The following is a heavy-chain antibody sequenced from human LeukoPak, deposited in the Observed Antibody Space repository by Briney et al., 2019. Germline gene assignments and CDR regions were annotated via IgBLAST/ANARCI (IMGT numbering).Heavy chain of an antibody. J-gene: IGHJ5*02. D-gene: IGHD3-22*01. CDR3: ARDKSQYYYDSSGYGNWFDP. Sequence: SETLSLTCTVSGGSISSYYWSWIRQPAGKGLEWIGRIYTSGSTNYNPSLKSRVTMSVDTSKNQFSLKLSSVTAADTAVYYCARDKSQYYYDSSGYGNWFDPWGQGTLVTVSS. CDR1: GGSISSYY. V-gene: IGHV4-4*07. CDR2: IYTSGST.